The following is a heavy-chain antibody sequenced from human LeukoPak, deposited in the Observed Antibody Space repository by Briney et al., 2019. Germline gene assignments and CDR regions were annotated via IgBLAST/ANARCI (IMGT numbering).Heavy chain of an antibody. CDR3: ARGSSWSLIDY. J-gene: IGHJ4*02. D-gene: IGHD6-13*01. V-gene: IGHV3-53*01. Sequence: GGSLRLSWAASGFTVSSNYMSWVRQAPGKGLEWVSVIYSGGSTYYADSVKGRFTISRDNSKNTLYLQMNSLRAEDTAVYYCARGSSWSLIDYWGQGTLVTVSS. CDR1: GFTVSSNY. CDR2: IYSGGST.